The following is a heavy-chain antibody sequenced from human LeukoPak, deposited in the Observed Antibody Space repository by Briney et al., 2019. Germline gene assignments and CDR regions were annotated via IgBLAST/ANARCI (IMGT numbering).Heavy chain of an antibody. V-gene: IGHV3-30-3*01. CDR1: GFTFSSYA. CDR3: LRDSWNQVYFDY. CDR2: ISYDGSNK. J-gene: IGHJ4*02. Sequence: GGSLRLSCAASGFTFSSYAMHWVRQAPGKGLEWVAVISYDGSNKYYADSVKGRFTISRDNSKNALYLEMNSLTTEDTAVYYCLRDSWNQVYFDYWGQGNLVTASS. D-gene: IGHD1-14*01.